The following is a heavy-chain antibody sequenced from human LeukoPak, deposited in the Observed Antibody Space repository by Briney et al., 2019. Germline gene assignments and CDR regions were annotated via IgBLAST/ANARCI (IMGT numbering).Heavy chain of an antibody. CDR3: ARAYSSSWYFNWLDP. CDR2: IYYSGST. CDR1: GGSISSYY. D-gene: IGHD6-13*01. Sequence: TSETLSLTCTVSGGSISSYYWSWIRQPPGKGLEWIGYIYYSGSTNYNPSLKSRVTISVDTSKNQFSLKLSSVTAADTAVYYCARAYSSSWYFNWLDPWGQGTLVTVSS. V-gene: IGHV4-59*08. J-gene: IGHJ5*02.